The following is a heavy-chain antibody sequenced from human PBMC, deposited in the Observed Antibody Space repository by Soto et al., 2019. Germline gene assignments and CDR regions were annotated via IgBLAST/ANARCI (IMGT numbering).Heavy chain of an antibody. CDR3: ARELEPDY. CDR2: ISYDGSNK. V-gene: IGHV3-30*19. J-gene: IGHJ4*02. D-gene: IGHD1-1*01. Sequence: QVQLVESGGGVVQPGRSLRLSCAASGFTFSSYGMHWVRQAPGKGLEWVAVISYDGSNKYYADSVKGRFTISRDNSKNTLYLQMNSLRAEDTAVYYCARELEPDYWGQGTLVTVSS. CDR1: GFTFSSYG.